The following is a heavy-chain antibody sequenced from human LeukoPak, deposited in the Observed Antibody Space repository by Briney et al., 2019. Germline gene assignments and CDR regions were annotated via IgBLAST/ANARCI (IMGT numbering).Heavy chain of an antibody. Sequence: PGGSLRLSCAATGFTFSSYWIHWVRQTPGKGLVWVSHSNSDGSTTNYADSVKGRFTISRDNAKNTLYLQMNSLRAEDTAVYYCASRSGSSSGFDYWGQGILVTVS. V-gene: IGHV3-74*01. CDR1: GFTFSSYW. J-gene: IGHJ4*02. D-gene: IGHD1-26*01. CDR3: ASRSGSSSGFDY. CDR2: SNSDGSTT.